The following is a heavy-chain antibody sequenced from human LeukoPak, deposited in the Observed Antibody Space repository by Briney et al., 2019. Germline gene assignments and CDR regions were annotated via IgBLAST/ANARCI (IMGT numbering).Heavy chain of an antibody. J-gene: IGHJ4*02. CDR3: ARAGDTTGEYCSSTSCFQFDF. V-gene: IGHV3-20*04. Sequence: GGSLTLSCAASGFTFDDFGMSWVRQAPGKGLEEVSRINWNVCSRGYADSVKGRFTISRDNAKNSLYLQMDSLRVEDTALYYCARAGDTTGEYCSSTSCFQFDFWGQGTLVTVSS. CDR2: INWNVCSR. CDR1: GFTFDDFG. D-gene: IGHD2-2*01.